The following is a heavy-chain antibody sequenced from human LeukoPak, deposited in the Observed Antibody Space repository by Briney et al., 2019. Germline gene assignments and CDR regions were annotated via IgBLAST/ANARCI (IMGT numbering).Heavy chain of an antibody. Sequence: TGGSLRLSCAASRFIFTNYWIHWVRQAPGKGLVWASHVNNDGSATSYADSVKGRFTISRDSAKNTVYLHMNSLRVEDTAVYYCTSFFETNWGQGTLVTVSS. CDR3: TSFFETN. J-gene: IGHJ4*02. D-gene: IGHD2/OR15-2a*01. CDR1: RFIFTNYW. CDR2: VNNDGSAT. V-gene: IGHV3-74*01.